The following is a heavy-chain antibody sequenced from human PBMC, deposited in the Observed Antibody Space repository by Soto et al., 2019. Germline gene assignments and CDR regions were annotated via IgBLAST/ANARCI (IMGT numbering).Heavy chain of an antibody. V-gene: IGHV3-23*01. Sequence: GGSLRLSCAASGFTFSSYAMSWVRQAPGKGLEWVSAISGSGGSTYYADSVKGRFTISRDNSKNTLYLQMNSLRAEDTAVYYCAKAASSWPAHYYYYGMDVWGQGTTVTVSS. CDR3: AKAASSWPAHYYYYGMDV. CDR2: ISGSGGST. CDR1: GFTFSSYA. D-gene: IGHD6-13*01. J-gene: IGHJ6*02.